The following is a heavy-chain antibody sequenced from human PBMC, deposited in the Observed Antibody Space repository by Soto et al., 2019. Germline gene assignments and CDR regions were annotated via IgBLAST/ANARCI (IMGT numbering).Heavy chain of an antibody. V-gene: IGHV1-18*01. CDR2: IGAYNGNT. CDR1: GYTFTSYG. Sequence: ASVKVSCKASGYTFTSYGISWVRQAPGQGLEWMGWIGAYNGNTNYAQKLQGRVTMTTDTSTSTAYMELRSLRSDDTAVYYCARGVGDFWGGVNWFDPWGQGTLVTVSS. J-gene: IGHJ5*02. D-gene: IGHD3-3*01. CDR3: ARGVGDFWGGVNWFDP.